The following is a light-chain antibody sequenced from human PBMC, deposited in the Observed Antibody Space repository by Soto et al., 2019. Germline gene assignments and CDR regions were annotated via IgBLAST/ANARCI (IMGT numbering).Light chain of an antibody. CDR1: SSDVGTYNY. Sequence: HSALTQPRSVSGSPGQSVPISCTGTSSDVGTYNYVSWYQQHPGKAPKLMIYDVSKRPSGVPDRFSGSKSGNTASLTISGLQSEDEADYYCCSYAGSYVVGTGTKLTVL. V-gene: IGLV2-11*01. J-gene: IGLJ1*01. CDR3: CSYAGSYV. CDR2: DVS.